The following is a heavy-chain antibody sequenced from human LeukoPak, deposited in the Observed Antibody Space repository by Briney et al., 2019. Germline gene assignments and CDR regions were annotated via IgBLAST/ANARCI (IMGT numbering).Heavy chain of an antibody. Sequence: GGTLRLSCAASGFTFSSYGMSWVRQAPGKGLEWVSAISGSGGSTYYADSVKGRFTISRDNSKNTLYLQMNSLRAEDTAVYYCASAIVGATPLNYYYYMDVWGKGTTVTISS. CDR3: ASAIVGATPLNYYYYMDV. CDR2: ISGSGGST. CDR1: GFTFSSYG. V-gene: IGHV3-23*01. J-gene: IGHJ6*03. D-gene: IGHD1-26*01.